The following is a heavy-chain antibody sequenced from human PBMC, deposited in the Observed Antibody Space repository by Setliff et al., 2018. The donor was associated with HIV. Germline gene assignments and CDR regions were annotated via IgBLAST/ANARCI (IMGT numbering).Heavy chain of an antibody. D-gene: IGHD2-21*02. V-gene: IGHV3-23*01. CDR1: GFTFSSYA. CDR3: TREDVGTAIYGAFDI. J-gene: IGHJ3*02. Sequence: PGGSLRLSCASSGFTFSSYAMTWVRQAPGKGLECVAVISGSGGDTYYADSVKGRFTISRDNAKNSLYLQMNSLSAEDTALYYCTREDVGTAIYGAFDIWGPGTLVTVSS. CDR2: ISGSGGDT.